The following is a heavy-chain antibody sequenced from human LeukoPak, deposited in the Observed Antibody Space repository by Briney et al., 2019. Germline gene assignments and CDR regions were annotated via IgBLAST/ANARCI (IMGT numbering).Heavy chain of an antibody. Sequence: PGGSLRLSCAASGFTFSTYSINWVRQAPGKGLEWISYISSSTRYYADSVKGRFTISRDNAKNSLYLQMNSLRAEDTAVYYCARDPASRSSGGYWGQGTLVTVSS. D-gene: IGHD6-6*01. V-gene: IGHV3-48*04. CDR2: ISSSTR. CDR1: GFTFSTYS. J-gene: IGHJ4*02. CDR3: ARDPASRSSGGY.